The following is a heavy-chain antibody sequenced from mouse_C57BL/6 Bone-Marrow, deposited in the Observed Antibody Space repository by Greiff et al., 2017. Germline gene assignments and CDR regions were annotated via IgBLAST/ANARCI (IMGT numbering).Heavy chain of an antibody. J-gene: IGHJ1*03. V-gene: IGHV8-8*01. CDR3: ARIVMLLLRSSYWYFDV. CDR2: IWWDDDK. CDR1: GFSLSTFGMG. D-gene: IGHD1-1*01. Sequence: QVTLKVSGPGILQPSQTLSLTCSFSGFSLSTFGMGVSWIRQPSGKGLEWLAHIWWDDDKYYNPALKSRLTITKDTSKTQELLKIANVDTADTATYYCARIVMLLLRSSYWYFDVWGTETTVTVSS.